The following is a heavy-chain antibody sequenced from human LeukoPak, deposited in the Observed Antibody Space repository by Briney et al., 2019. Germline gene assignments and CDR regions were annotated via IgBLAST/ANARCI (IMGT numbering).Heavy chain of an antibody. J-gene: IGHJ4*02. CDR3: ARRIYAGSWPYFDY. V-gene: IGHV3-21*01. Sequence: GGSLSLSCAASGFTFSSYSMNWVRQAPGKGLEWVSSISSSSSYIYYADSVKGRFTISRDNAKNSLYLQMNSLRAEDTAVYYCARRIYAGSWPYFDYWGQGTLVTVSS. CDR1: GFTFSSYS. CDR2: ISSSSSYI. D-gene: IGHD6-13*01.